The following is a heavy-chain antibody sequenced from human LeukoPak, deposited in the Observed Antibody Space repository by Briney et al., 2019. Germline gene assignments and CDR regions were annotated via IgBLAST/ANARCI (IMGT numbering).Heavy chain of an antibody. V-gene: IGHV3-23*01. Sequence: RSGGSLRLSCAASGFTFSSYAMSWVRQAPGKGLEWVSAISGSGGSTYYADSVKGRFTISRDNSKNTLYLQMNSLRAEDTAVYYCAKEMDYYDSSGYYYDWFDPWGQGTLVTVSS. J-gene: IGHJ5*02. CDR3: AKEMDYYDSSGYYYDWFDP. CDR1: GFTFSSYA. D-gene: IGHD3-22*01. CDR2: ISGSGGST.